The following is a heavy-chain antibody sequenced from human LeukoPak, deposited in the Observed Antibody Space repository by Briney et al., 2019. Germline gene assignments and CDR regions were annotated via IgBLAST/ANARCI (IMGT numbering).Heavy chain of an antibody. Sequence: SETLSLTCTVSGGSISSSSYYWGWIRQSPGKGLEWIGSIYYSGNTYYNPSLNSRVTITVDTSKNQFSLQLSSVTAADTTVYYCARSHIVAVTGSAFDIWGQGTLVTVSS. CDR1: GGSISSSSYY. D-gene: IGHD2-21*02. CDR2: IYYSGNT. V-gene: IGHV4-39*01. J-gene: IGHJ3*02. CDR3: ARSHIVAVTGSAFDI.